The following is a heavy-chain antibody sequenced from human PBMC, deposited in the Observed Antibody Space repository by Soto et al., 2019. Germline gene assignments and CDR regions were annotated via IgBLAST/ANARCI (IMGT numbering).Heavy chain of an antibody. CDR2: IWYDGSNK. D-gene: IGHD2-15*01. V-gene: IGHV3-33*01. CDR3: ARDGYCSGGSCYSVPVFDY. J-gene: IGHJ4*02. CDR1: GFTFSSYG. Sequence: QVQLVESGGGVVQPGRSLRLSCAASGFTFSSYGMHWVRQAPGKGLEWVAVIWYDGSNKYYADSVKGRFTISRVNSKXXRXLKMNSRRAEDTAVYYCARDGYCSGGSCYSVPVFDYWGQGTLVTVSS.